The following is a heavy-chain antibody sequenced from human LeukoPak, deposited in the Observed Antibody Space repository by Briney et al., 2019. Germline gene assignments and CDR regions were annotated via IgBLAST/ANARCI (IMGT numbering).Heavy chain of an antibody. V-gene: IGHV4-39*01. CDR3: ARHIATKAAAAVDY. CDR1: GGSISSTSYY. CDR2: LYYSGST. Sequence: SEPLTPTCTVSGGSISSTSYYWGWIRQPPGKGLEWFGSLYYSGSTYYNPSLKSRVTISVDTSKNQISLKLYSGTAAGTAVYYCARHIATKAAAAVDYWGQGTLVTVSS. D-gene: IGHD6-13*01. J-gene: IGHJ4*02.